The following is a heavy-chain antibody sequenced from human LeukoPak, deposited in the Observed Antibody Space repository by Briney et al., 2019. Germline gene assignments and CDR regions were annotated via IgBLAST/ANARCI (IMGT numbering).Heavy chain of an antibody. CDR2: IYTSGST. Sequence: PSQTLSLTCTVSGNSISSGDNYWSWIRQPAGQGLEWIGRIYTSGSTNYNPSLKSRVTISVDTSKNQFSLKLSSVTAADTAVYYCARTRRNVVVTALLTETNWFDPWGQGTLVTVSS. D-gene: IGHD2-21*02. J-gene: IGHJ5*02. CDR3: ARTRRNVVVTALLTETNWFDP. CDR1: GNSISSGDNY. V-gene: IGHV4-61*02.